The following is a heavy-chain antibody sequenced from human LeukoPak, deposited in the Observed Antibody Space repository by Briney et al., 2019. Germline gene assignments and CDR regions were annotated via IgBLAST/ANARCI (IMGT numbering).Heavy chain of an antibody. V-gene: IGHV3-23*01. J-gene: IGHJ4*02. Sequence: SGGSLRLSCAASGCTFASYAMRWGRQAPGKGLEWVSSITNSGDTTYYADSVKGRFTISRDNSKNTLYLQMSSLRAEDTALYYCADSNYWYPVDYWGQGTLVTVSS. CDR3: ADSNYWYPVDY. D-gene: IGHD4-11*01. CDR1: GCTFASYA. CDR2: ITNSGDTT.